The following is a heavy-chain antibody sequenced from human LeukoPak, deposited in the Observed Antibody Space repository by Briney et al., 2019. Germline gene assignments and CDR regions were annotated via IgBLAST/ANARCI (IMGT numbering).Heavy chain of an antibody. CDR1: GFPFGSYW. D-gene: IGHD1-14*01. V-gene: IGHV3-7*05. Sequence: GGSLRLSCAASGFPFGSYWMSWVRQAPGKRLEWVATIKEDGSDKYYVDFVKGRFTISRDNVKNSVYLKRNSLRAEDTAVYYCAREKNLGTWGQGTLVTVSS. J-gene: IGHJ4*02. CDR3: AREKNLGT. CDR2: IKEDGSDK.